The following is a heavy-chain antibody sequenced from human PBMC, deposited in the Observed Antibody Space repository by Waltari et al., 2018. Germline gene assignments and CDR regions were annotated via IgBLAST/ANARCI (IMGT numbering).Heavy chain of an antibody. D-gene: IGHD2-15*01. V-gene: IGHV3-53*01. J-gene: IGHJ4*02. Sequence: EVQLVESGGGLIQAGGSLILSCAASGFTVSSPYMAWVRQAPGKGLDAVGISNSQGTTAYADAVKGQFTSSRDNSKNTLFLKRSSVIVDETAMYYWTTRVAISGVPGMPDYWGQGTLVTVSS. CDR3: TTRVAISGVPGMPDY. CDR1: GFTVSSPY. CDR2: SNSQGTT.